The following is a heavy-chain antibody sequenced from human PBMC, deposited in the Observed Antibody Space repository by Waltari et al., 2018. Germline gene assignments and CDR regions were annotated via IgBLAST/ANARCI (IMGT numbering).Heavy chain of an antibody. J-gene: IGHJ5*02. Sequence: VQLVESGGGLVQTGGSLRLSCAASGFAFSDYSMNWVRQAPGKGLEWIGSIYHSGSTYYNPSLKSRVTISVDTSKNQFSLKLSSVTAADTAVYYCARGDIVATRKFDPWGQGTLVTVSS. V-gene: IGHV4-38-2*01. D-gene: IGHD5-12*01. CDR1: GFAFSDYS. CDR3: ARGDIVATRKFDP. CDR2: IYHSGST.